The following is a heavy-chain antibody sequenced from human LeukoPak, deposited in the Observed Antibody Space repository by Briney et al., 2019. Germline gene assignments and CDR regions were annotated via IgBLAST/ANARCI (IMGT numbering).Heavy chain of an antibody. Sequence: SETLSLTCTVSGGSISSSPYYWGWIRQPPGKGLEWIGSIYYSGTTHYNPSLESRVTISVDTSKNQFSLKLGYVTAADTAVYYCASMYGFGDGYNYNFHSWGQGTLVTVSS. CDR1: GGSISSSPYY. J-gene: IGHJ4*02. V-gene: IGHV4-39*07. CDR3: ASMYGFGDGYNYNFHS. D-gene: IGHD5-24*01. CDR2: IYYSGTT.